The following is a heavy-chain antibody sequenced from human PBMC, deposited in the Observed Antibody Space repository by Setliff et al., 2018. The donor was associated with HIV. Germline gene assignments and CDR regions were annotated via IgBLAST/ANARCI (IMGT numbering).Heavy chain of an antibody. CDR1: GSSISNGYY. V-gene: IGHV4-38-2*01. J-gene: IGHJ3*02. D-gene: IGHD6-19*01. CDR3: ARHAGSGARDDAFDI. CDR2: IYHTGST. Sequence: SETLSLTCAVSGSSISNGYYWGWIRQPPGKGLEWIGSIYHTGSTYYNPSLKSRVTMSVDTSKNRFSLKLSSVTAADTAIFYCARHAGSGARDDAFDIWGQGPLVTVSS.